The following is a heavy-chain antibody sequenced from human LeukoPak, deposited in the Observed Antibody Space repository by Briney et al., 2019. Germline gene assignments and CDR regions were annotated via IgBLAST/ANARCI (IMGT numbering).Heavy chain of an antibody. CDR3: ARHSRVSRIAAAGTEVGPLAY. CDR2: IYPGDSDT. Sequence: GESLKISCKGSGYSFTSYWIGWVRQMPGKGLEWVGIIYPGDSDTRYSPSFQGQVTISADKSISTAYLQWSSLKASDTAMYYCARHSRVSRIAAAGTEVGPLAYWGQGTLVTVSS. CDR1: GYSFTSYW. D-gene: IGHD6-13*01. J-gene: IGHJ4*02. V-gene: IGHV5-51*01.